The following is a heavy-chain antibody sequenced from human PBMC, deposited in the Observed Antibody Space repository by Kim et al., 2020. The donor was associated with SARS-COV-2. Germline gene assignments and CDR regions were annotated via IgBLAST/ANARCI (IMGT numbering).Heavy chain of an antibody. CDR3: AIDLRPCSRTSCYAYYYYYDMDV. CDR1: GYTFTSYY. CDR2: INPSGGST. Sequence: ASVKVSCKASGYTFTSYYMHWVRQAPGQGLEWMGIINPSGGSTSYAQKFQGRVTMTRDTSTSTVYMALSSLRSEDTAVYYCAIDLRPCSRTSCYAYYYYYDMDVWGQGTTVTVSS. D-gene: IGHD2-2*01. J-gene: IGHJ6*02. V-gene: IGHV1-46*01.